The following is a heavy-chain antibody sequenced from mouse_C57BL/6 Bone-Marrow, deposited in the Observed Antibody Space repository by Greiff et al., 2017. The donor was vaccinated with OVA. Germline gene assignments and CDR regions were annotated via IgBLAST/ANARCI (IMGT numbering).Heavy chain of an antibody. J-gene: IGHJ3*01. D-gene: IGHD1-1*01. Sequence: EVKVVESGGGLVQSGRSLRLSCATSGFTFSDFYMEWVRQAPGKGLEWIAASRNKGNDYTTEYIASVQGPFIVSSDTSQSILYLQITALRADDTAFYYCAREATTVRFAYWGQGTLVTVSA. CDR2: SRNKGNDYTT. V-gene: IGHV7-1*01. CDR3: AREATTVRFAY. CDR1: GFTFSDFY.